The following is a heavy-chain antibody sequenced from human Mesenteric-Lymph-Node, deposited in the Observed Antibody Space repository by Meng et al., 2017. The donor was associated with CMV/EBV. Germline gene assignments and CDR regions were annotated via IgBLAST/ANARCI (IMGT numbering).Heavy chain of an antibody. D-gene: IGHD1-14*01. V-gene: IGHV3-7*01. Sequence: GESLKISCEVSGLQFNSYWMNWVRQAPGKGLEWVANINQDGTEKNYVESVKGRFTTSRDRAKNSVHLQMDGLRVEDTAVYFCVTGHYVDGDYWGQGTLVTVSS. CDR3: VTGHYVDGDY. CDR2: INQDGTEK. J-gene: IGHJ4*02. CDR1: GLQFNSYW.